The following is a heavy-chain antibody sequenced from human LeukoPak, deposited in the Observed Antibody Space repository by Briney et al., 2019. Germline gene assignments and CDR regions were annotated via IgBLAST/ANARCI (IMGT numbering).Heavy chain of an antibody. D-gene: IGHD3-10*01. V-gene: IGHV4-59*12. CDR1: GGSINNYY. Sequence: SETLSLTCSVSGGSINNYYWNWIRQPPGKGLEWIGYIYYSGSTNYNPSLKSRVTISVDTSKNQFSLKLSSVTAADTAVYYCARVYYYGSGNKRAPFDYWGQGTLVTVSS. CDR3: ARVYYYGSGNKRAPFDY. CDR2: IYYSGST. J-gene: IGHJ4*02.